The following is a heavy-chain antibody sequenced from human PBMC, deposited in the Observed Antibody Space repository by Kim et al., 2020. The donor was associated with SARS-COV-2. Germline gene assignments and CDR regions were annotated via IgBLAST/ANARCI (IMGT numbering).Heavy chain of an antibody. CDR1: GGSISSITYY. Sequence: SETLSLTCSVSGGSISSITYYWGWIRQPPGKGLEWIGTRNSYYNPTLKRRVSLSVDTANDQFSLKLTSVTAADTALYYCARHATKGTSWSERLGNYFDSWGQGAPVTVSS. CDR3: ARHATKGTSWSERLGNYFDS. J-gene: IGHJ5*01. CDR2: RNS. D-gene: IGHD2-2*01. V-gene: IGHV4-39*01.